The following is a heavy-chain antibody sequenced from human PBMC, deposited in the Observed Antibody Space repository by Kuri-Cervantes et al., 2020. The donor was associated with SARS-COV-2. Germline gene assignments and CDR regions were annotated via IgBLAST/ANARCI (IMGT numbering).Heavy chain of an antibody. D-gene: IGHD2/OR15-2a*01. CDR2: ISGSGANT. CDR3: VKDSRVYYFDY. J-gene: IGHJ4*02. Sequence: GESLKISCAASGFTFSSFPMSWVRQAPGKGLEWVSGISGSGANTYYADSVKGWFTISRANSKNTLYLQMNSLRAEDTAVYYCVKDSRVYYFDYWGQGTLVTVSS. CDR1: GFTFSSFP. V-gene: IGHV3-23*01.